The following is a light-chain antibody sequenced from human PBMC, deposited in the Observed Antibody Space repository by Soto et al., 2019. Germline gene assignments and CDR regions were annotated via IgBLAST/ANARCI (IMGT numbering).Light chain of an antibody. CDR3: QQYGSTLCT. Sequence: IQTTVSLSLPPASYRARVTISCRSSQRISSWLAWYQQKPGKAPKLLIYYGSTLESGVPSRFSGSGSGTEFTLTVSSLEPDDFAVYYCQQYGSTLCTFGGGTKVDIK. V-gene: IGKV1-5*01. CDR2: YGS. CDR1: QRISSW. J-gene: IGKJ4*01.